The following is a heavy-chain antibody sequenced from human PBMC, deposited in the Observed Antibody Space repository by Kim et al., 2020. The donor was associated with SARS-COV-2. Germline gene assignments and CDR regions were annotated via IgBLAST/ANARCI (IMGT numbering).Heavy chain of an antibody. J-gene: IGHJ4*02. D-gene: IGHD3-3*02. CDR3: ARSEGRASWHHFDY. V-gene: IGHV4-59*01. Sequence: SETLSLTCTVSSDSMTAYYWSWIRQFPGKGLEWIGYIFHSGNTNYSPSLKSRVIISWDTSRNQFSLALTSVTEVDTAVYYCARSEGRASWHHFDYWGQGILVTVSS. CDR1: SDSMTAYY. CDR2: IFHSGNT.